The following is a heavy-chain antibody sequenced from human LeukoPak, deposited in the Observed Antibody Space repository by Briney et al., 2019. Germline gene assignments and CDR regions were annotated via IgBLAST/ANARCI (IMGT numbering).Heavy chain of an antibody. Sequence: GGSLRLSCAASGFTCSTYVMSWVRQAPGKGLEWLSLILHNGDSTYYADSVKGRFTISRDNSKNTLYLQMNSLRAEDTAVYYCARSSSFAFDIWGQGTMVTVSS. V-gene: IGHV3-23*01. D-gene: IGHD3-16*02. CDR2: ILHNGDST. J-gene: IGHJ3*02. CDR3: ARSSSFAFDI. CDR1: GFTCSTYV.